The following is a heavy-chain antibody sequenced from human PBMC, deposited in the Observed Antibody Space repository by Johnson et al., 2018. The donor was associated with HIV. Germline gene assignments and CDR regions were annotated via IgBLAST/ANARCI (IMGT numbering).Heavy chain of an antibody. CDR1: GFTFSSYA. CDR2: ISYDGSNK. V-gene: IGHV3-30*04. D-gene: IGHD3-22*01. J-gene: IGHJ3*02. CDR3: ARDGTRYYYDSSGSRGTFDI. Sequence: QVQLVESGGGVVQPGRSLRLSCAASGFTFSSYAMHWVRQAPGKGLEWVAVISYDGSNKYYADSVKGRFTISRDNSKTTLYLQMNSLSAEDTAVYYGARDGTRYYYDSSGSRGTFDIWGQGTMVTVSS.